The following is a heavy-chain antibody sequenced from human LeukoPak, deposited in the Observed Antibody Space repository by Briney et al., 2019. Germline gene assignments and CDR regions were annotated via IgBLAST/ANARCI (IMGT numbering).Heavy chain of an antibody. CDR1: GFTFSDNI. D-gene: IGHD3-10*01. V-gene: IGHV3-23*01. CDR3: AKKKGGSELPFDY. J-gene: IGHJ4*02. Sequence: GGSLRLSCAASGFTFSDNIMTWVRQAPGRGLQWVSSIRGTGKRTYYADSVKGRFTISRDNSKNTLYLQMSSLRAEDTAVYFLAKKKGGSELPFDYWGQGTPVTLSS. CDR2: IRGTGKRT.